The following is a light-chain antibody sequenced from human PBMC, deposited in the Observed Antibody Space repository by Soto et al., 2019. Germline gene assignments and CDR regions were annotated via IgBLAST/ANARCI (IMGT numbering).Light chain of an antibody. CDR2: KAS. Sequence: DIQMTQSPSTLSASVGDRVTITCRASQSISSWLAWYQQKPGKAPKLLIYKASSLESGVPSRFSGSGSGTEFTLTISSLQPYDFATYYCEQYNSYPWTFRQGTKV. CDR1: QSISSW. CDR3: EQYNSYPWT. J-gene: IGKJ1*01. V-gene: IGKV1-5*03.